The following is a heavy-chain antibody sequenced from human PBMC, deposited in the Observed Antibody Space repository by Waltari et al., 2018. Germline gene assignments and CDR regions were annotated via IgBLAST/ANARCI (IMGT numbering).Heavy chain of an antibody. V-gene: IGHV1-2*02. J-gene: IGHJ4*02. CDR1: GYTFTDYY. CDR3: ARPMAAAADFDY. Sequence: QLQLVQSGAEVKKPGASVKVSCKASGYTFTDYYMHWVRQAPGQGLEWMGWINPNSGGTKYAKKFKGRVTLTRDTSITTAYMELSSLRSDDTAVYYCARPMAAAADFDYWGQGALVTVSS. CDR2: INPNSGGT. D-gene: IGHD6-25*01.